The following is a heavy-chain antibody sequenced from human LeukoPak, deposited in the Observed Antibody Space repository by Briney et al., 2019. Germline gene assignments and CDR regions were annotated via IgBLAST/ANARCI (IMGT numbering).Heavy chain of an antibody. Sequence: SETLSLTCSVSGASIRSHYWSWIRQPAGKGLEWIGHIYISGSTNYNPSLKSRVTISVDKSKNQFTLKLSSLTAADTAVYYCARVHCIGHSCYVDYWGQGALVTVSS. CDR2: IYISGST. V-gene: IGHV4-4*07. D-gene: IGHD2-15*01. J-gene: IGHJ4*02. CDR1: GASIRSHY. CDR3: ARVHCIGHSCYVDY.